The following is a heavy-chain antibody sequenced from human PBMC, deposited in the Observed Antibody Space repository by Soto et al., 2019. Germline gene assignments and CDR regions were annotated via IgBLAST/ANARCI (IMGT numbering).Heavy chain of an antibody. CDR2: IYPGDSDT. V-gene: IGHV5-51*01. CDR1: GYSFTSYW. Sequence: GESLKISCNGSGYSFTSYWIGWVRQMPGKGLEWMGIIYPGDSDTRYSPSFQGQVTISADKSISTAYLQWSSLKASDTAMYYCASADDSSGYYPDYWGQGTLVTVSS. CDR3: ASADDSSGYYPDY. J-gene: IGHJ4*02. D-gene: IGHD3-22*01.